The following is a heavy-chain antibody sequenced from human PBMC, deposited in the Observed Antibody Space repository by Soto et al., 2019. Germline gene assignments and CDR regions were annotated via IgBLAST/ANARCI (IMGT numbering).Heavy chain of an antibody. Sequence: QPGLCXRLSWSAGVFTFMIYCVHWVRQAPGKGLELVAVIWYDRSNKYYAESVKGRFTISRDNYKNTLYLKMNSLRAEDMAVYYCAPDTPPKIFGVVTAEYGMEVRGQRTTVTVYS. D-gene: IGHD3-3*01. V-gene: IGHV3-33*08. CDR3: APDTPPKIFGVVTAEYGMEV. CDR2: IWYDRSNK. J-gene: IGHJ6*01. CDR1: VFTFMIYC.